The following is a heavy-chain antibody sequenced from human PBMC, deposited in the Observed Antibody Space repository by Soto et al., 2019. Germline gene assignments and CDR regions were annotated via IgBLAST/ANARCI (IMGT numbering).Heavy chain of an antibody. CDR2: IYPGDSDT. Sequence: PGESLKISCKGSGYSFTSYWIGWVRQMPGKGLEWMGIIYPGDSDTRYSPSFQGQVTISADKSISTAYLQWSSLKASDTAMYYCARRIAVAGIRGNWFDPWGQGTLVTVSS. CDR1: GYSFTSYW. V-gene: IGHV5-51*01. D-gene: IGHD6-19*01. CDR3: ARRIAVAGIRGNWFDP. J-gene: IGHJ5*02.